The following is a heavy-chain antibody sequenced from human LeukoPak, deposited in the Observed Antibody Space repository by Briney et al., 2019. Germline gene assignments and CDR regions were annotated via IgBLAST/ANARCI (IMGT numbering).Heavy chain of an antibody. CDR3: AKHFGSGDYYNFFDD. V-gene: IGHV3-23*01. CDR2: ISGTGGST. J-gene: IGHJ4*02. Sequence: PGGSLRLSCAASGFTFSRYAMSWVRQAPGKGLEWLSSISGTGGSTYYADSVKGRFTISRDNSKNTLFLQMNSLRAEDTALYYCAKHFGSGDYYNFFDDWGQGTLVSVSS. D-gene: IGHD3-10*01. CDR1: GFTFSRYA.